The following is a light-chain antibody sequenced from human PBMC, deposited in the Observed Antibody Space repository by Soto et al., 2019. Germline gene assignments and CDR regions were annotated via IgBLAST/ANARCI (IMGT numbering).Light chain of an antibody. CDR1: QTVTNN. CDR2: GAS. Sequence: EIVLTQSPGTLSLSPGDRATLSCRASQTVTNNYLAWYQQRPGQVPRLLIYGASTRAADVPARFSGGGSGTEFTLTISSLQSEDFAEYHCQQYNNWPQTFGQGTKVDI. CDR3: QQYNNWPQT. V-gene: IGKV3-15*01. J-gene: IGKJ1*01.